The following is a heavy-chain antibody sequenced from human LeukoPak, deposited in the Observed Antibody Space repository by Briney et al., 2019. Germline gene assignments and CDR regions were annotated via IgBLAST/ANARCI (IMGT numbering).Heavy chain of an antibody. V-gene: IGHV3-66*01. D-gene: IGHD2-15*01. J-gene: IGHJ4*02. CDR1: GFTLSVNY. Sequence: QPGGSLRLSCAASGFTLSVNYMSWVRQAPGERLGRVSDICIGVSTYYADSVQGRFTISRDNSKNTTYCQINCIRGEDTAVYYCARTYCSGGSCYRYYFDYWGQGTLVTVSS. CDR3: ARTYCSGGSCYRYYFDY. CDR2: ICIGVST.